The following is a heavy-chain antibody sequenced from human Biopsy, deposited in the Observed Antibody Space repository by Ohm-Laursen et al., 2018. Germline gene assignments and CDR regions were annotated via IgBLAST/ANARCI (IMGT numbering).Heavy chain of an antibody. J-gene: IGHJ6*02. V-gene: IGHV3-9*01. Sequence: SLRLSCTASGFIFGDYAMHWVRQAPGKGLEWVSGINWNSDNLGYVGSVKGRFTISRDNAKNSLDLQMNSLRAEDTAVYFCASLGLVWFGELLSVPFGMDVWGQGTTVTVSS. CDR2: INWNSDNL. D-gene: IGHD3-10*01. CDR1: GFIFGDYA. CDR3: ASLGLVWFGELLSVPFGMDV.